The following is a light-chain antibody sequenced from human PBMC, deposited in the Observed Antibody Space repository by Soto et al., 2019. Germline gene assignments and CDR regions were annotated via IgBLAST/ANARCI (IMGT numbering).Light chain of an antibody. CDR3: HQYGSSPRT. Sequence: EIVLTQSPGTLSLSPGERATLSCRASQSVSNSYLAWYQQKPGQAPRLLIYGASSRATGIPDRFSGSASGTDFTLAISRLEPEDFAVYYCHQYGSSPRTFGQGTKVVIK. CDR2: GAS. CDR1: QSVSNSY. J-gene: IGKJ1*01. V-gene: IGKV3-20*01.